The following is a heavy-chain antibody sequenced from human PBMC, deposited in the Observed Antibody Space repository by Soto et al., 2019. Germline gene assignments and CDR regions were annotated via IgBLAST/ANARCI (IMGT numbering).Heavy chain of an antibody. CDR1: GFKIRSSS. CDR3: ARGVGGITIFGVVIKGRYGMDV. Sequence: GGSLRLSCAAFGFKIRSSSMNWVRQAPGRGLEWVAYISDSGSNTLYADSVKGRFTVSRDTAKNSLYLQMSGLRDEDRAVYYCARGVGGITIFGVVIKGRYGMDVWGQGTTVTVSS. CDR2: ISDSGSNT. J-gene: IGHJ6*02. D-gene: IGHD3-3*01. V-gene: IGHV3-48*02.